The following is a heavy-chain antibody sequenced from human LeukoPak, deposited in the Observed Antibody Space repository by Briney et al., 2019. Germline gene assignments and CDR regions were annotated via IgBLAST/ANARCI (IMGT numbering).Heavy chain of an antibody. D-gene: IGHD3-10*01. Sequence: PGGSLRLSCAASGFTFSSYAMHWVRQAPGKGLEWVAVISYDGSNKYYADSVKGRFTISRDNSKNTLYLQMNSLRAEDTAVYYCATFLWFGYFDYWGQGTLVTVSS. CDR1: GFTFSSYA. V-gene: IGHV3-30-3*01. J-gene: IGHJ4*02. CDR3: ATFLWFGYFDY. CDR2: ISYDGSNK.